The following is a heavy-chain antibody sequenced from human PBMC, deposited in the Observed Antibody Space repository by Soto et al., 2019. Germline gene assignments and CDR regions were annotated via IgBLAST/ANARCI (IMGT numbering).Heavy chain of an antibody. J-gene: IGHJ4*02. Sequence: SETLSLTCIFSVGSISLYYWSWIRQPPGKGLEWIGNIYYDGSTNYSPSLKSRVTISVDTSKNQFSLRLSSVTAADTAVYYCARAGYSYGFGYYYDYWGQGTMVTVSS. CDR2: IYYDGST. D-gene: IGHD5-18*01. V-gene: IGHV4-59*01. CDR1: VGSISLYY. CDR3: ARAGYSYGFGYYYDY.